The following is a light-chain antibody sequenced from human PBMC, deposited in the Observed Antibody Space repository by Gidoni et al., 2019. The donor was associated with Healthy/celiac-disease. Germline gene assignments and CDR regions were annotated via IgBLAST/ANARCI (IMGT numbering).Light chain of an antibody. J-gene: IGKJ3*01. CDR3: QQSYSTPGT. CDR2: AAS. Sequence: DIQMTQSPSSLSASVGDRVTITCRASQSISSYLNWYQQKPGKAPKLLIYAASSLQSGVPSRFSGSGSGTEFTLTISSLQPEDFATYHCQQSYSTPGTFGPGTKVDIK. V-gene: IGKV1-39*01. CDR1: QSISSY.